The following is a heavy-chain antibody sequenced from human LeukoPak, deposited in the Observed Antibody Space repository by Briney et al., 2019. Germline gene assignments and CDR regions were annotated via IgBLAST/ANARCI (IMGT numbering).Heavy chain of an antibody. CDR2: ITFDGSNK. CDR1: GFTFNSYA. Sequence: PGTSLRLSCVTSGFTFNSYALHWVRQAPGKGLEWVAVITFDGSNKYYADSVKGRFTVSRDKSRRTLYLQMNGLRAEDTAVYYCARDHPRGAFDIWGQGTMVTVSS. J-gene: IGHJ3*02. V-gene: IGHV3-30-3*01. CDR3: ARDHPRGAFDI.